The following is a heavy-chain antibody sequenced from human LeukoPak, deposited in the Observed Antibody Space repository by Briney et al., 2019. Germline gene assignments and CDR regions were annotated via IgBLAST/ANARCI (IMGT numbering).Heavy chain of an antibody. D-gene: IGHD4-17*01. J-gene: IGHJ4*02. CDR2: IYTSGNT. CDR3: ARDRGDYGFDY. CDR1: GGPISSEY. V-gene: IGHV4-4*07. Sequence: SETLSLTCTVSGGPISSEYWSWIRQPAGKGLEWIERIYTSGNTNYNPSLKSRATMSVDTSQTQVSLKVSSLTAADTAVYYCARDRGDYGFDYWGQGTLVTVAS.